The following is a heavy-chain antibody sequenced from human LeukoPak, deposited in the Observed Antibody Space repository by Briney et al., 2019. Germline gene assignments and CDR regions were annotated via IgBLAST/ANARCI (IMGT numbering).Heavy chain of an antibody. CDR3: ARDLTLDRVGGNFDI. D-gene: IGHD1-1*01. Sequence: TSETLSLTCTVSGGSISSSSYYWGWIRQPPGKGLEWIGSIYYSGSTYYNPSLKSRVTISVDTSKNQFSLKLSSVTAADTAVYYCARDLTLDRVGGNFDIWGQGTMVTVSS. V-gene: IGHV4-39*07. J-gene: IGHJ3*02. CDR1: GGSISSSSYY. CDR2: IYYSGST.